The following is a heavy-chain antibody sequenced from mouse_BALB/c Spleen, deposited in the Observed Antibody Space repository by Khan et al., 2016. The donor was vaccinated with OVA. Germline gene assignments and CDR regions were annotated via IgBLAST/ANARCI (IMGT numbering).Heavy chain of an antibody. CDR1: GYTFTSYT. D-gene: IGHD2-14*01. CDR3: VMEGTYHRSDGWFAY. J-gene: IGHJ3*01. CDR2: INPSNNYT. Sequence: QVQLKESGAELARPGASVKMSCKASGYTFTSYTIHWVRQRPGQGLEWIGHINPSNNYTNYNQNFKDKAALIVDKSSSTAYMQLSSLTSEDSAVXYCVMEGTYHRSDGWFAYWGQGTLVTVSA. V-gene: IGHV1-4*01.